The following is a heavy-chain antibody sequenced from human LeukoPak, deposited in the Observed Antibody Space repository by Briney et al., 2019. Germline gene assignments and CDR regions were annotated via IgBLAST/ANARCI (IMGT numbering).Heavy chain of an antibody. CDR2: IYYSGST. CDR3: ARRRGAVVAAGSWFDP. D-gene: IGHD2-15*01. V-gene: IGHV4-39*01. J-gene: IGHJ5*02. Sequence: SETLSPTCTVSGGSISSSSYYWGWIRQPPGKGLEWIGSIYYSGSTYYNPSLKSRVTISVDTSKNQFSLKLSSVTAADTAVYYCARRRGAVVAAGSWFDPWGQGTLVTVSS. CDR1: GGSISSSSYY.